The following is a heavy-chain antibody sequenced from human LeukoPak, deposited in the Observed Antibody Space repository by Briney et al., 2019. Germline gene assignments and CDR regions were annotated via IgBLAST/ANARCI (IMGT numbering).Heavy chain of an antibody. V-gene: IGHV4-39*07. D-gene: IGHD4-17*01. Sequence: PSETLSLTCTVSGGSISSSSYYWGWIRQPPGKGLEWIGSIYYSGSTYYNPSLKSRVTISVDTSKNQFSLKLSSVTAADTAVYYCARVIHYGGYVESDAFDIWGQGTMVTVSS. CDR2: IYYSGST. CDR3: ARVIHYGGYVESDAFDI. J-gene: IGHJ3*02. CDR1: GGSISSSSYY.